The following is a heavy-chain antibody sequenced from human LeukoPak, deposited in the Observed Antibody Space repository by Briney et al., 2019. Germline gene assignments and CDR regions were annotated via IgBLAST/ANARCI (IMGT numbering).Heavy chain of an antibody. V-gene: IGHV4-34*01. J-gene: IGHJ6*02. CDR2: INHSGST. D-gene: IGHD3-3*01. Sequence: GSLRLSCAASGFTFSSYGMHWIRQPPGKGLEWIGEINHSGSTNYNPSLKSRVTISVDTSKNQFSLKLSSVTAADTAVYYCARRSAFYYYYGMDVWGQGTTVTVSS. CDR1: GFTFSSYG. CDR3: ARRSAFYYYYGMDV.